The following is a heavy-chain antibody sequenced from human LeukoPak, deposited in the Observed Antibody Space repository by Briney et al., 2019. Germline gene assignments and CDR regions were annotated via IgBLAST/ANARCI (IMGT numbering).Heavy chain of an antibody. J-gene: IGHJ4*02. CDR1: GFTFSDYY. Sequence: GGSLRLSCAASGFTFSDYYMSWIRQAPGKGLEWVSYISSSGSTIYYADSVKGRFTISRDNAKNSPYLQMNSLRAEDTAVYYCARDHSREYYYDSSGYYGILDYWGQGTLVTVSS. CDR3: ARDHSREYYYDSSGYYGILDY. D-gene: IGHD3-22*01. V-gene: IGHV3-11*04. CDR2: ISSSGSTI.